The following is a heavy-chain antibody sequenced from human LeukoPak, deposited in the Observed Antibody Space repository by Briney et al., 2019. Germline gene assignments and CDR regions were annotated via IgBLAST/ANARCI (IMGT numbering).Heavy chain of an antibody. Sequence: PGGSLRLSCAASGFSFSSYAMHWVRQAPGKGLEWVAVISYDGSNKYYADSVKGRFTISRDSSKNTLFLRMHILRAEDTAVYYCARPHYYDSSGSYIAGAFDIWGQGTMVTVSS. CDR1: GFSFSSYA. D-gene: IGHD3-22*01. V-gene: IGHV3-30-3*01. CDR2: ISYDGSNK. J-gene: IGHJ3*02. CDR3: ARPHYYDSSGSYIAGAFDI.